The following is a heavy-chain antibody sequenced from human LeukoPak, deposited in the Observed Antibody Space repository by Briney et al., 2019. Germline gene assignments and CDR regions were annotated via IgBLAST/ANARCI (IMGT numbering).Heavy chain of an antibody. CDR1: GYSISSGYY. CDR2: IYHSGST. Sequence: SETLSLTCTVSGYSISSGYYWGWIRQPPGKGLGWIGSIYHSGSTSWIGSIYHSGSTSYNPSLKSRVTISVDTSKNQFSLKLSSVTAADTAVYYCAIRYSSSWYSDAFDIWGQGARVTVSS. J-gene: IGHJ3*02. CDR3: AIRYSSSWYSDAFDI. V-gene: IGHV4-38-2*02. D-gene: IGHD6-13*01.